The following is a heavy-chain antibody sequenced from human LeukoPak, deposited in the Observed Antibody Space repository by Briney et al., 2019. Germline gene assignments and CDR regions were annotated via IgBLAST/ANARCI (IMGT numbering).Heavy chain of an antibody. CDR3: ARDARRNYYYDSSGSSDY. CDR1: GFTFSSYW. CDR2: IKQDGSEK. Sequence: GGSLRLSCAASGFTFSSYWMSWVRQAPGKGLEWVANIKQDGSEKYYVDSVKGRFTISRDNAKNSLYLQMNSLRAEDTAVYYCARDARRNYYYDSSGSSDYWGQGTLVTVSS. J-gene: IGHJ4*02. V-gene: IGHV3-7*01. D-gene: IGHD3-22*01.